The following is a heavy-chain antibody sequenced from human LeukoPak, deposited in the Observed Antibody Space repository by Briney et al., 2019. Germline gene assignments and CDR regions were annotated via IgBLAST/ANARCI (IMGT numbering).Heavy chain of an antibody. D-gene: IGHD2-15*01. Sequence: GGSLRLSCAASGFTFNIYTMTWVRQAPGKGLEWVSSIGSSSRYIYYADSVKGRFTISRDNEKNSVYLQMNSLRAEDTAVYYCARDCSSSAFDIWGQGTMVTVSS. J-gene: IGHJ3*02. V-gene: IGHV3-21*01. CDR3: ARDCSSSAFDI. CDR1: GFTFNIYT. CDR2: IGSSSRYI.